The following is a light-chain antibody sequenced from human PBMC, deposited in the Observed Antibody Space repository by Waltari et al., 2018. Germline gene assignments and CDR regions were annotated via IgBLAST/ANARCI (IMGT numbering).Light chain of an antibody. CDR2: YVS. V-gene: IGLV2-14*01. CDR3: SSYSYITTLQI. J-gene: IGLJ1*01. Sequence: QSALTQPASVSGSLGQSLTISCTGTHRDIGPYAFALWYQQPPGKAPKLILFYVSHRPSGISNRFSGSKSGDTASLTISGLQPEDEADYYCSSYSYITTLQIFGTGTRLTV. CDR1: HRDIGPYAF.